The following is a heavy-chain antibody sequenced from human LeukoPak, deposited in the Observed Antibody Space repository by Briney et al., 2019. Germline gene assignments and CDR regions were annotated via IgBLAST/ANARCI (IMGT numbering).Heavy chain of an antibody. CDR3: AREEARGYSYGLGALDI. CDR1: GGSISSYY. CDR2: IHYSGGIT. V-gene: IGHV4-59*12. D-gene: IGHD5-18*01. Sequence: SETLSLTCTVSGGSISSYYWSWIRQPPGKGLEWIGYIHYSGGITYYNPSLKSRVTISVDTSKNQFSLKLSSVTAADTAVYYCAREEARGYSYGLGALDIWGQGTTVTVSS. J-gene: IGHJ3*02.